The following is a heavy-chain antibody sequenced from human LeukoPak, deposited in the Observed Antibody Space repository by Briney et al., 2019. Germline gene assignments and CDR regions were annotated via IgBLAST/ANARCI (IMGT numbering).Heavy chain of an antibody. J-gene: IGHJ6*03. V-gene: IGHV4-39*07. D-gene: IGHD2-21*02. CDR3: ARAGSAIPPRFFYSMDV. CDR1: GGSISSISYY. CDR2: IYYRGST. Sequence: SETLSLTCTVSGGSISSISYYWGWIRQPPGKGLEWIGHIYYRGSTFYNPSLRGRVTISVDTSKNHFSVKLSSVTAEDTAMYYCARAGSAIPPRFFYSMDVWGKGTTVTISS.